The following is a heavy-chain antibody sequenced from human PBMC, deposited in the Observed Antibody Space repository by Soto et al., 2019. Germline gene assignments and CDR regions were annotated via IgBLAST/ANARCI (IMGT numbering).Heavy chain of an antibody. V-gene: IGHV3-9*01. D-gene: IGHD2-2*01. CDR1: GFTFDDYA. J-gene: IGHJ5*02. Sequence: SLRLSCAASGFTFDDYAMHWVRQAPGKGLEWVSGISWNSGSIGYADSVKGRFTISRDNAKNSLYLQMNSLRAEDTALYYCAKGMPPFDPWGQGTLVTVSS. CDR3: AKGMPPFDP. CDR2: ISWNSGSI.